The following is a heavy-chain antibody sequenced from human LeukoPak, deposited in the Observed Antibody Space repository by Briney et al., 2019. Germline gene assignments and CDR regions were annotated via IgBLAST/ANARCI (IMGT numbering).Heavy chain of an antibody. CDR3: VKGSSGYFADL. D-gene: IGHD3-22*01. J-gene: IGHJ5*02. CDR1: GFIFNNYG. CDR2: ISNDGGGT. Sequence: GGSLRLSCAASGFIFNNYGPIWVRQAPGKGLEWVSSISNDGGGTQYADFVEGRFTISRDNSKNTLFLQMSSLRAEDTALYYCVKGSSGYFADLWGQGTLVTVSS. V-gene: IGHV3-23*01.